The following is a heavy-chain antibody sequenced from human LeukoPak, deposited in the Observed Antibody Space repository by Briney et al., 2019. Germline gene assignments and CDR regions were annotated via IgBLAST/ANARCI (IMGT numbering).Heavy chain of an antibody. CDR2: MYGNGET. J-gene: IGHJ4*02. D-gene: IGHD6-19*01. CDR1: GLTVGVDC. V-gene: IGHV3-66*01. Sequence: GGSPRLSCAVSGLTVGVDCVSWVRQAPGKGLEWVSVMYGNGETVYGDSVKGRFTISRDNSRNTVYLEMNRLRVEDTAVYHCVSVYNNGWYVDYWGQGTLVTVSS. CDR3: VSVYNNGWYVDY.